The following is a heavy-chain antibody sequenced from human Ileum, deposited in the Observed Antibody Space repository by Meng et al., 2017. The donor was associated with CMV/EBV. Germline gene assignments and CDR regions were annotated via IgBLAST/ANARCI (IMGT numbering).Heavy chain of an antibody. Sequence: SETLSLTCSASGGSLSGSLSIYYWSWIRQPPGKGLEWIGYSGSTDYNASLKSRVTISVDRSKNQFSLKLNSVTAADTAVYYCARVRPLTGSYYFYGMDVWGQGTTVTVSS. CDR3: ARVRPLTGSYYFYGMDV. J-gene: IGHJ6*02. V-gene: IGHV4-61*01. CDR1: GGSLSGSLSIYY. CDR2: SGST. D-gene: IGHD3-10*01.